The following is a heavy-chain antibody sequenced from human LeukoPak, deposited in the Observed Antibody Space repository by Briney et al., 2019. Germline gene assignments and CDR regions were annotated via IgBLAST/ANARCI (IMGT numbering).Heavy chain of an antibody. V-gene: IGHV1-2*02. CDR1: GYSFIGFH. J-gene: IGHJ6*03. CDR2: INPNSGDT. CDR3: ARDFRRIGGWWYNMDV. Sequence: ASVKVSCKASGYSFIGFHMHWVRQAPGQGLEWMGWINPNSGDTNYAQNFQGRVTMTRDTSISTAYMELSRLRSDDTAVYYCARDFRRIGGWWYNMDVWGKGTTVTVSS. D-gene: IGHD2-15*01.